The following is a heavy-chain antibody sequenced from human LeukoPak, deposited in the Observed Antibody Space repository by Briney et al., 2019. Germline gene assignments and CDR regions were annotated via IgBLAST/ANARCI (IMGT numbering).Heavy chain of an antibody. Sequence: SETLSLTCAVSGYSISSDSYWGWIRQPPGKGLEWIGNIYHSGSPYYNPSLKSRVTISVDTSKNQFSLKLSSVTAADTAVYYCARPISSQGYFGVVIDWGQGTLVTVSS. CDR3: ARPISSQGYFGVVID. D-gene: IGHD3-3*01. J-gene: IGHJ4*02. CDR1: GYSISSDSY. V-gene: IGHV4-38-2*01. CDR2: IYHSGSP.